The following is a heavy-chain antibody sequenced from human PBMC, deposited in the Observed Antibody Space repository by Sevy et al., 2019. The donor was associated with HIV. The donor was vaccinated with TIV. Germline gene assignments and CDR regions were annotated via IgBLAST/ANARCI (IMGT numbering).Heavy chain of an antibody. Sequence: GGSLRLSCAASGFTFSSYEMNWVRQAPGKGLEWVSYISSSGSTIYYADSVKGRFTISRDNAKNSLYLQMNSLRAEDTAVYYCARRLGGDSSVGYWGQGTLVTVSS. CDR2: ISSSGSTI. CDR1: GFTFSSYE. J-gene: IGHJ4*02. CDR3: ARRLGGDSSVGY. V-gene: IGHV3-48*03. D-gene: IGHD6-19*01.